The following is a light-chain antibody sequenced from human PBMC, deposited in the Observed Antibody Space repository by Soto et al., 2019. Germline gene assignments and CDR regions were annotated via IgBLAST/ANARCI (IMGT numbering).Light chain of an antibody. CDR2: EVS. J-gene: IGLJ3*02. CDR3: SSYTTISTWV. Sequence: QSALTQPASVSGSPGQSITISCTATFSDVGGYKYVSWYQQHPGKAPKLMIFEVSNRPSGVSNRFSGSKSGNTASLTISGLQAEDEADYYCSSYTTISTWVFGGGTKVTVL. CDR1: FSDVGGYKY. V-gene: IGLV2-14*01.